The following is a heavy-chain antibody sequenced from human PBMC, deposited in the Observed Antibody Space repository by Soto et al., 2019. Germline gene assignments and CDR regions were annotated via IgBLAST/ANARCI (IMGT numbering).Heavy chain of an antibody. CDR1: GNTFASHG. D-gene: IGHD2-2*01. Sequence: QVQLVQSGPEVKKPGASVKVSCKASGNTFASHGFSWVRQAPGQGLEWMGWISGFNGQTNYALKFQGRVTLTTDASTSTAYMELSRLRSDDTAVYFCARVDPRGVAVVRDYWGQGTLVTVSS. V-gene: IGHV1-18*01. CDR3: ARVDPRGVAVVRDY. CDR2: ISGFNGQT. J-gene: IGHJ4*02.